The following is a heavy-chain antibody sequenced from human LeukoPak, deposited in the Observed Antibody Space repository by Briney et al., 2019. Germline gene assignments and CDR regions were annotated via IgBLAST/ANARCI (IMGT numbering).Heavy chain of an antibody. CDR3: ARVDVVVVPYAFDI. CDR1: GGTFSSYA. J-gene: IGHJ3*02. V-gene: IGHV1-69*01. D-gene: IGHD2-2*01. Sequence: ASVKVSCKASGGTFSSYAISWVRQAPGQGLEWMGGIIPIFGTANYAQKFQGRVTITADESTSTAYMELSSLRSEDTAVYYCARVDVVVVPYAFDIWGQGTMVTVSS. CDR2: IIPIFGTA.